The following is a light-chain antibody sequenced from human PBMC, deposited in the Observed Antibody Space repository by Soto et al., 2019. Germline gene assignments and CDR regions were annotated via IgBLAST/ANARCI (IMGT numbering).Light chain of an antibody. CDR3: ASYTSTSRV. CDR2: EVS. J-gene: IGLJ3*02. CDR1: SSDFV. Sequence: QSVLTQPASVSGSPGQSITISCTGTSSDFVSWYQQYPGKAPKLIIYEVSNRPSGVSNRFSGSKSGNTASLTISGLQAEDEADYYCASYTSTSRVFGGGTKVTVL. V-gene: IGLV2-14*01.